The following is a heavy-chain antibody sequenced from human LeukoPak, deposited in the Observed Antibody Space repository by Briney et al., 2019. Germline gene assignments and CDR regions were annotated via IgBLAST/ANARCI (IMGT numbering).Heavy chain of an antibody. Sequence: GGSLRLSCAASGFTFSDYYMSWIRQAPGKGLEWVSYISSSGSTIYYADSVKGRFTISRDNAESSLYLQMNSLRAEDTAVYYCARAGLMVRGVYNWFDPWGQGTLVTVSS. J-gene: IGHJ5*02. D-gene: IGHD3-10*01. CDR3: ARAGLMVRGVYNWFDP. CDR2: ISSSGSTI. V-gene: IGHV3-11*04. CDR1: GFTFSDYY.